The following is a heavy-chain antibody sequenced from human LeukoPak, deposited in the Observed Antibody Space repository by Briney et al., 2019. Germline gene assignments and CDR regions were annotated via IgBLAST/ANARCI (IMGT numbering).Heavy chain of an antibody. J-gene: IGHJ4*02. CDR2: INHSGST. CDR3: ARGPHYYYDSSGYYPPR. Sequence: SETLSLTCAVYGGSFSGYYWSWIRQPPGKGLGWIGEINHSGSTNYNPSLKSRVTISVDTSKNQFSLKLSSVTAADTSVYYCARGPHYYYDSSGYYPPRWGQGTLVTVSS. CDR1: GGSFSGYY. D-gene: IGHD3-22*01. V-gene: IGHV4-34*01.